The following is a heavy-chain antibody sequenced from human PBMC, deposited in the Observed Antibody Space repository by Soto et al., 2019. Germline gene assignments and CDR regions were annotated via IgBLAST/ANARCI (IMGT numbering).Heavy chain of an antibody. CDR2: ISTSGSST. Sequence: QVQLMESGGGLVKPGGSLRLSCAASGFSFSDYYMSWIRQAPGKGLEWVSLISTSGSSTDYADSVKGRFTISRDNAKNSLSLQMNSLRAEDTAVYYCANLAKNYYHYMDVWGKGTTVTVSS. J-gene: IGHJ6*03. CDR3: ANLAKNYYHYMDV. CDR1: GFSFSDYY. V-gene: IGHV3-11*01. D-gene: IGHD1-26*01.